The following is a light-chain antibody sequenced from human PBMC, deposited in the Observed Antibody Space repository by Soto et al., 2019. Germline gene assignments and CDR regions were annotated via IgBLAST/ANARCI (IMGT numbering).Light chain of an antibody. V-gene: IGKV1-39*01. CDR1: QSISSY. Sequence: IQRTQSPSSLSASVGDRFTITGLASQSISSYLNWYQQKPGKAPKLLIYAASSLQSGVTSRFSGSGSGTDFTLTISSLEPEDSAVYYCQQRHMWPITVGQGTRLEIK. CDR3: QQRHMWPIT. CDR2: AAS. J-gene: IGKJ5*01.